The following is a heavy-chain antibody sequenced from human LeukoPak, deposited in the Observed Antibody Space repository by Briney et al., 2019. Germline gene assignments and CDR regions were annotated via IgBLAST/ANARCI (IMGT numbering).Heavy chain of an antibody. CDR3: ARDRRALDAFDI. D-gene: IGHD3-3*02. CDR1: GFTVSSSY. Sequence: GGSLRLSCAASGFTVSSSYMSWVRQAPGKGLEWVSVLYSSGTTYYADSVKARFTISRDNSKNTLYLQMNSLRAEDTAAYYCARDRRALDAFDIWGQGTMVTVSS. CDR2: LYSSGTT. J-gene: IGHJ3*02. V-gene: IGHV3-53*01.